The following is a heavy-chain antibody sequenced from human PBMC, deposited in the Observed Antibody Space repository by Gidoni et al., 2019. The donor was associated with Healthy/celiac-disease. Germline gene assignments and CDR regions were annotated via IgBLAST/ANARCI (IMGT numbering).Heavy chain of an antibody. CDR3: ARAPQYYGDYLNAFDI. V-gene: IGHV4-31*03. D-gene: IGHD4-17*01. Sequence: QVKLQESGPGLVKPSQTLSLTCTVSGGSISSGGYYGSWLRQHPGKGLEWIGYIYYSGSTYYNPSLKSRVTISVDTSKNQFSLKLSPVTAADTAVYYCARAPQYYGDYLNAFDIWGQGTMVTVSS. J-gene: IGHJ3*02. CDR2: IYYSGST. CDR1: GGSISSGGYY.